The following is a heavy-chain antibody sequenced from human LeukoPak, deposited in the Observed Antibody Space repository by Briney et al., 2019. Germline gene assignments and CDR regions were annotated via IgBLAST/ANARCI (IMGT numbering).Heavy chain of an antibody. D-gene: IGHD2-8*01. CDR2: ISSSSSYI. Sequence: GGSLRLSCAASVFTFSSYSMNWVRQAPGKGLEWVSSISSSSSYIYYADSVKGRFTTSRDNAKNSLYLQMNSLRAEDTAVYYCARVHWTNGAFDIWGQGTMVTVSS. J-gene: IGHJ3*02. CDR3: ARVHWTNGAFDI. V-gene: IGHV3-21*01. CDR1: VFTFSSYS.